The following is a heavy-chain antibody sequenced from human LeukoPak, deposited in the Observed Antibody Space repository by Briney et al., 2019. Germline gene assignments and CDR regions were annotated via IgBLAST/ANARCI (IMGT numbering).Heavy chain of an antibody. CDR3: ASSTVGATPFDY. CDR1: GFTVSSNY. D-gene: IGHD1-26*01. Sequence: GGSLRLSCAASGFTVSSNYMSWVRQAPGKGLEWVSVIYSGGSTYYADSVKGRFTISRDNSKNTLYLQMNSLRAEDTAVYHCASSTVGATPFDYWGQGTLVTVSS. V-gene: IGHV3-53*01. J-gene: IGHJ4*02. CDR2: IYSGGST.